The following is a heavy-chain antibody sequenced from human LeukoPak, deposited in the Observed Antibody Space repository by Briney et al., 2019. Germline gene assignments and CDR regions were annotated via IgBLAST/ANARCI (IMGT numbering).Heavy chain of an antibody. Sequence: GGSLRLSCAASGFTFSNYAMSWVRQAPGRGLEWVSTISSSGGTSYYADSVKGRFTISRDNSKNTLYLQMNNLRAEDTAVYYCAKDPKDNSASWGLGTLVTASS. CDR1: GFTFSNYA. J-gene: IGHJ5*02. CDR2: ISSSGGTS. V-gene: IGHV3-23*01. CDR3: AKDPKDNSAS. D-gene: IGHD1-1*01.